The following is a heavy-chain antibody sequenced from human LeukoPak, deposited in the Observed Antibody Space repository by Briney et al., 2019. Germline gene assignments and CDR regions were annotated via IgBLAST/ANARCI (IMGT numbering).Heavy chain of an antibody. CDR3: AGRGGSSWCLDC. D-gene: IGHD6-13*01. Sequence: VGSLRLSPAASVFTSRRYKTNGGSDTPGRRVGWVSYISTSDTTIYDADSVKGRFTISRDNAKNSLYLQMNSLRVEDTAVYYCAGRGGSSWCLDCWGQGTLVTVSS. V-gene: IGHV3-48*03. J-gene: IGHJ4*02. CDR1: VFTSRRYK. CDR2: ISTSDTTI.